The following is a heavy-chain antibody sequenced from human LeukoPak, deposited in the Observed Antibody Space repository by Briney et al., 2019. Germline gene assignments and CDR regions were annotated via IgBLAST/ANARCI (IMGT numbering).Heavy chain of an antibody. Sequence: GSLRLSCAVYGGSFSGYYWSWSRQPPGKGLEWIGEINHSGSTNYNPSLKSRVTISVDTSKNQFSLKLSSVTAADTAVYYCARSICSSSSCYRRGKGWFDPWGQGTLVTVSS. CDR3: ARSICSSSSCYRRGKGWFDP. CDR1: GGSFSGYY. D-gene: IGHD2-2*01. J-gene: IGHJ5*02. V-gene: IGHV4-34*01. CDR2: INHSGST.